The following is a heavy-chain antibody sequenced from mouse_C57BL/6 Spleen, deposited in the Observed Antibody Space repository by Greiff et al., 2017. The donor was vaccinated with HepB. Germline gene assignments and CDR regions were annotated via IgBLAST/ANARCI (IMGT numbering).Heavy chain of an antibody. J-gene: IGHJ2*01. CDR3: ASGLPFDY. CDR1: GYSITSGYY. CDR2: ISYDGSN. Sequence: EVKLQESGPGLVKPSQSLSLTCSVTGYSITSGYYWNWIRQFPGNKLEWMGYISYDGSNNYNPSLKNRISITRDTSKNQFFLKLNSVTTEDTATYYCASGLPFDYWGQGTTLTVSS. D-gene: IGHD3-1*01. V-gene: IGHV3-6*01.